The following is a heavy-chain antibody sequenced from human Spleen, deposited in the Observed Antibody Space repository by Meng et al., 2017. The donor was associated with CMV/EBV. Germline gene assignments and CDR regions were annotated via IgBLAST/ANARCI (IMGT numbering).Heavy chain of an antibody. V-gene: IGHV3-30*02. CDR1: EFTFSNYW. CDR2: IQFDGSNE. J-gene: IGHJ4*02. Sequence: GESLKISCAASEFTFSNYWMSWVRQAPGKGLEWVAFIQFDGSNEYYADSVKGRFTISRDNSKNTLYLQMNSLRVEDTAVYYCAKISSTVTSSRLPGLWGQGTLVTVSS. D-gene: IGHD4-17*01. CDR3: AKISSTVTSSRLPGL.